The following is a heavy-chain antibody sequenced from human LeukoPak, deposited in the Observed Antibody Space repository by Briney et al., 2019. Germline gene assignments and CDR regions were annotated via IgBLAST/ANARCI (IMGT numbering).Heavy chain of an antibody. V-gene: IGHV3-23*01. J-gene: IGHJ4*02. CDR1: GFTFSNYA. D-gene: IGHD3-9*01. Sequence: GGSLRLSCVASGFTFSNYAMSRVRQAPGKGLEWVSAITGSGGITYYADSVKGRFTISRDNSKNTLYLQMNSLRAEDTAVYYCAKWGDYDVLTGYYDPDYWGQGTLVTVSS. CDR2: ITGSGGIT. CDR3: AKWGDYDVLTGYYDPDY.